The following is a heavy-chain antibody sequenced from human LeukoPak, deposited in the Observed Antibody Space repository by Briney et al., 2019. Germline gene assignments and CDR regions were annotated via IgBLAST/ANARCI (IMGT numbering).Heavy chain of an antibody. J-gene: IGHJ6*02. Sequence: SETLSLTCTVSGGSISNYFWSWVRQPPGKGLEWVGYIYYSGSTNYNPSLKSRVTISVDTSKSQFSLKLNSVTAADTAVYYCARVGGGKYYYYGMDVWGQGTTVTVSS. D-gene: IGHD2-15*01. V-gene: IGHV4-59*01. CDR2: IYYSGST. CDR3: ARVGGGKYYYYGMDV. CDR1: GGSISNYF.